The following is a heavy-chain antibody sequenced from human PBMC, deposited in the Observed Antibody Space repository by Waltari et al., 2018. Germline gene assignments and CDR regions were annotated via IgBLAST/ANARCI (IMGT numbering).Heavy chain of an antibody. Sequence: EIQLVESGGDLVQPGGSLRLSCVTSGFPFHNFWMAWVRQVPGKGLHWLANIKHDGSETYHVDSVKGRFTISRDNARNSLYLEMDRLRVEDTGVYYCAREGLTEEAAYWGQGTLVTVSS. J-gene: IGHJ4*02. D-gene: IGHD4-4*01. CDR2: IKHDGSET. CDR1: GFPFHNFW. CDR3: AREGLTEEAAY. V-gene: IGHV3-7*01.